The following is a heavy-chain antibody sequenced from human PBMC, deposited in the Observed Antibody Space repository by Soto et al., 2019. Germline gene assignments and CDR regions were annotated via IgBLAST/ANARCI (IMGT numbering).Heavy chain of an antibody. Sequence: ASVKVSCTASGYTLTIFGITWVRQAPGQGPEWMGWIGPYNGDTHYAQKFQGRVTMTTDTSTNTAYMELRSLGSDDTAVYYCARDNGGATGFDPWGQGTLVTVSS. CDR2: IGPYNGDT. CDR1: GYTLTIFG. D-gene: IGHD1-1*01. V-gene: IGHV1-18*04. J-gene: IGHJ5*02. CDR3: ARDNGGATGFDP.